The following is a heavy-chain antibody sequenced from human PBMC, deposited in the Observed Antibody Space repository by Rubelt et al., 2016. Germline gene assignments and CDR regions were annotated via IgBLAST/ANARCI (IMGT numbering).Heavy chain of an antibody. Sequence: APGQGLEWMGWINPNSGGTNYAQKFQGRVTMTRDTSISTAYMELSRLRSDDTAVYYCARLSITIFGVVVYYYGMDVWGQGTMVTVSS. V-gene: IGHV1-2*02. CDR3: ARLSITIFGVVVYYYGMDV. D-gene: IGHD3-3*01. J-gene: IGHJ6*02. CDR2: INPNSGGT.